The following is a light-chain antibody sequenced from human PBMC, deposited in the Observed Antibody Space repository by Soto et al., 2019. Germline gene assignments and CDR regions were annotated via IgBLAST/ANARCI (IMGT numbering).Light chain of an antibody. CDR2: DAS. CDR3: QQYNSYSWT. Sequence: IQMTQSPSTLSASVGDRVTITCRASQSISSWLAWYQQKPGKAPKLLIFDASSLESGTPSRFSGRRSGTQFTLTINGLQPDDFATYYCQQYNSYSWTFGQGTKVDIK. V-gene: IGKV1-5*01. CDR1: QSISSW. J-gene: IGKJ1*01.